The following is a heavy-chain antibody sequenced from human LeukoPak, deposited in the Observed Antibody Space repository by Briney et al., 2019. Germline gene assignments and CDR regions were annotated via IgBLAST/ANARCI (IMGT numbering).Heavy chain of an antibody. CDR1: GFTFSSYA. D-gene: IGHD2-2*01. J-gene: IGHJ5*02. V-gene: IGHV3-23*01. CDR3: ANLPGVSGSSRRSSRQNWFDP. CDR2: ISDSGGST. Sequence: GGSLRLSCAASGFTFSSYAMSWVRQAPGKGLEWVSSISDSGGSTHCADSVKGRFTISRDNSKNTLYLQMNSLRAEDTAVYYCANLPGVSGSSRRSSRQNWFDPWGQGTLVTVSS.